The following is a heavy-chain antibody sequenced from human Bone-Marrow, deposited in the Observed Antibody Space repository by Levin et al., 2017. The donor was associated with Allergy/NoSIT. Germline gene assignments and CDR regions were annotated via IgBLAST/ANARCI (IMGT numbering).Heavy chain of an antibody. CDR3: ARDLVGVDAFDV. J-gene: IGHJ3*01. D-gene: IGHD1-26*01. CDR2: INPDGGGT. CDR1: GYTFTDYY. Sequence: GESLKISCKASGYTFTDYYIHWIRQAPGQGLEWMGRINPDGGGTKFSQQFEGRVTLTRDTSIRTVNMDLSRLRSDDTAVYFCARDLVGVDAFDVWGQGTMVIVSS. V-gene: IGHV1-2*02.